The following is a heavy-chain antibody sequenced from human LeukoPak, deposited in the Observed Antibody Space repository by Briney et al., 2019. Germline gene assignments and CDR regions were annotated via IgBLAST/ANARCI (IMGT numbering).Heavy chain of an antibody. Sequence: PSETLSLTCTVSGDSISSHYWSWIRQPPGKGLEWIGEMNHSGSTNYNPSLKSRVTISVDTSKNQFSLKLSSVTAADTAVYYCARGRTTETTFYYYYHGMDVRGQGTTVTVAS. CDR1: GDSISSHY. CDR3: ARGRTTETTFYYYYHGMDV. CDR2: MNHSGST. D-gene: IGHD4-11*01. J-gene: IGHJ6*02. V-gene: IGHV4-34*01.